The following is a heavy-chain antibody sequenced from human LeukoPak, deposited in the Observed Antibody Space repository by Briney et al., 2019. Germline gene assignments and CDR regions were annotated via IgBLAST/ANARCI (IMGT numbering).Heavy chain of an antibody. CDR1: GGSISNSNW. CDR3: ARHLPSTTGRSYFDY. Sequence: SETLSLTCAVSGGSISNSNWWSWVRQSPGKGLEWIGEIHHSGITNYNPSLKSRVTISVDTSKNQFSLKLSSVTAADTAVYYCARHLPSTTGRSYFDYWGQGTLVTVSS. D-gene: IGHD1-1*01. CDR2: IHHSGIT. J-gene: IGHJ4*02. V-gene: IGHV4-4*02.